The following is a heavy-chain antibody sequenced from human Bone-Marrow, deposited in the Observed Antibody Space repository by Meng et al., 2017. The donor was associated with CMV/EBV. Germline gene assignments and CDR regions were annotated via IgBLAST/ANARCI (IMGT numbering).Heavy chain of an antibody. J-gene: IGHJ4*02. Sequence: GESQKISCAASGFTFSSYAMHWVRQAPGKGLEWVAVISYDGSNKYYADSVKGRFTISRDNSKNTLYLQMNSLRAEDTAVYYCARAIYCSSTSCYREDYIDYWGQGTLVTVSS. CDR3: ARAIYCSSTSCYREDYIDY. V-gene: IGHV3-30*04. CDR1: GFTFSSYA. CDR2: ISYDGSNK. D-gene: IGHD2-2*02.